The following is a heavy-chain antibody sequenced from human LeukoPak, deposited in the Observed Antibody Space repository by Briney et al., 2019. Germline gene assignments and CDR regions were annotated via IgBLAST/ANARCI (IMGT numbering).Heavy chain of an antibody. CDR3: ARNYYYYYCMDV. CDR1: GFTFSDYY. CDR2: IGSSGSTI. Sequence: GGSLRLSCAASGFTFSDYYMSWIRQAPGMGLEWVSYIGSSGSTIYYADSVKGRFTISRDNAKNSLYLQMNSLRAEDTAVYYCARNYYYYYCMDVWGKGTTVTVSS. J-gene: IGHJ6*03. V-gene: IGHV3-11*04.